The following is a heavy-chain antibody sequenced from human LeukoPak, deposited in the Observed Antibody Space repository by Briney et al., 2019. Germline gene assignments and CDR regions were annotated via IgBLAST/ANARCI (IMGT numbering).Heavy chain of an antibody. D-gene: IGHD3-22*01. J-gene: IGHJ4*02. CDR1: GYSITSGYY. Sequence: SETLSLTCTVSGYSITSGYYWGWIRQSPGKGLEWIGSVNHSGSTYYNPSLKSRVTISVDTSNNHFSLKLNSVTAADTAVYYCARDRPNGYHDYWGQGTLVTVSS. V-gene: IGHV4-38-2*02. CDR3: ARDRPNGYHDY. CDR2: VNHSGST.